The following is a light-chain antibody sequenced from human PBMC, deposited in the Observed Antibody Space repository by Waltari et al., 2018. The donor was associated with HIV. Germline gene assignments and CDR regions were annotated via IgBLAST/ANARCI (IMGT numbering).Light chain of an antibody. J-gene: IGLJ3*02. Sequence: QSVLTQSPSTSGTPGQRVTISCPGSRSNIESNYVSWFQQAPGTAPKLLIFRNTQRPSGVSDRFSGSVSGTSASLAISGLRSEDEADYYCAVWDDSLSAQLFGGGTKLTVL. CDR2: RNT. CDR3: AVWDDSLSAQL. CDR1: RSNIESNY. V-gene: IGLV1-47*01.